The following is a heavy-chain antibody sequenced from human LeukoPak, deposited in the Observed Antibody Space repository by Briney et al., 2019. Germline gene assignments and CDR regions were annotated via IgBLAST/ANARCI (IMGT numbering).Heavy chain of an antibody. V-gene: IGHV3-23*01. Sequence: GGSLRLSCAASGFTFSSYAMSWVRQAPGKGLEWVSAISSSGGSTYYADSVKGRFTISRDNSKNTLYLQMNSLRAEDTAVYYCARDDYYYDSSGYLEYYFDYWGQGTLVTVSS. CDR3: ARDDYYYDSSGYLEYYFDY. CDR1: GFTFSSYA. D-gene: IGHD3-22*01. CDR2: ISSSGGST. J-gene: IGHJ4*02.